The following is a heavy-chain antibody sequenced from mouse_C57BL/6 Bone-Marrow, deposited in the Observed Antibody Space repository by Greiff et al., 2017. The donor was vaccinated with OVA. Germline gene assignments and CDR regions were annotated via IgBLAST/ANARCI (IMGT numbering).Heavy chain of an antibody. CDR1: GFSFNTYA. V-gene: IGHV10-1*01. CDR2: IRSKSNNYAT. J-gene: IGHJ4*01. Sequence: EVKLEESGGGLVQPKGSLKLSCAASGFSFNTYAMNWVRQAPGKGLEWVARIRSKSNNYATYYADSVKDRFTISRDDSESMLYLQMNNLKTEDTAMYYCVRQKECGVLAMDYWGQGTSVTVSS. CDR3: VRQKECGVLAMDY.